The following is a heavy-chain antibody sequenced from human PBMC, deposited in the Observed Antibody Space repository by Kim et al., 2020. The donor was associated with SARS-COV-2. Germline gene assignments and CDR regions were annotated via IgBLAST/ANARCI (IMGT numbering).Heavy chain of an antibody. Sequence: GGSLRLSCAASGFTFSRYGMHWVRQAPGMRPEWAATISYDGSNKYYIDSVKGRFTISRDNSKNMVYLQMNSLRVEDTAVYYCAKARIELWFSGLDFWGQGALVTVSS. J-gene: IGHJ4*02. CDR1: GFTFSRYG. CDR2: ISYDGSNK. V-gene: IGHV3-30*18. CDR3: AKARIELWFSGLDF. D-gene: IGHD5-18*01.